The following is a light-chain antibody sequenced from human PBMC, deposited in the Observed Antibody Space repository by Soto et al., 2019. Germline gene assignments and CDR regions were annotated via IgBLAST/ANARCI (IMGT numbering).Light chain of an antibody. Sequence: EIVMTQSPATLSVSPGEKATLSCRASQSVGTSLAWYQHKPGQAPRLVIYGASARATGIPARFSGSGSGTEFTLTISSLQSEDFAVYYCQQYTTWPPSLTFGGGTKVEIK. CDR1: QSVGTS. CDR2: GAS. CDR3: QQYTTWPPSLT. J-gene: IGKJ4*01. V-gene: IGKV3-15*01.